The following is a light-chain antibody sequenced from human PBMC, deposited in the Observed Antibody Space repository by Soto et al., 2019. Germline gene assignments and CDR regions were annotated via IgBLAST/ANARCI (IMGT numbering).Light chain of an antibody. CDR2: AAS. J-gene: IGKJ4*01. V-gene: IGKV1-12*01. CDR1: QGIASW. CDR3: QQAKSFPIT. Sequence: DIQMTQSPSSVSASVGDRVTITCRASQGIASWLAWYQQKPGKAPKLLIYAASSLQSGVPSRFSVSASGTEFTLTISSLQPEDFSTYDCQQAKSFPITFGGGTKVEIK.